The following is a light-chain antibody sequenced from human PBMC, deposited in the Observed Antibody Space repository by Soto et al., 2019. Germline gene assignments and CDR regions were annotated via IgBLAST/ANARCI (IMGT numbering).Light chain of an antibody. CDR2: DVS. J-gene: IGLJ7*01. Sequence: QSALTQPASVSGSPRQSITISCTGTSSDVGGYNYVSWYQQHPGKAPKLMIYDVSNRPSGVSNRFSGSKSGNTASLTISGLQAEDEADYYCSSYTSSSTSAVFGGGTQLTVL. V-gene: IGLV2-14*01. CDR1: SSDVGGYNY. CDR3: SSYTSSSTSAV.